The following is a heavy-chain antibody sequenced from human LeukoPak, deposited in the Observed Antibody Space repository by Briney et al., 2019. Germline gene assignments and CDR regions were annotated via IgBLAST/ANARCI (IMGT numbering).Heavy chain of an antibody. J-gene: IGHJ3*02. CDR1: GGSISSYY. V-gene: IGHV4-59*01. CDR2: IYYSGST. Sequence: SETLSHTCTVSGGSISSYYWSWIRQPPGKGLEWIGYIYYSGSTNYNPSLKSRVTISVDPSKNQFSLTLSSVTAADTAVYYCARGAYCGGDCYYGVGAFDIWGQGTMVTVSS. D-gene: IGHD2-21*02. CDR3: ARGAYCGGDCYYGVGAFDI.